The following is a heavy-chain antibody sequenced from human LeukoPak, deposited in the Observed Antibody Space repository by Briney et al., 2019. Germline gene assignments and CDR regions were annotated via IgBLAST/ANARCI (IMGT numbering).Heavy chain of an antibody. J-gene: IGHJ4*02. D-gene: IGHD4-17*01. Sequence: PGRSLRLSCTASGFTFGAYPMSWFRQAPGKGLEWVGFIRSKGYGGTTEYAASVKGRFTISRDDSKNIAYLQMNSLKTEDTAVYFCTRDYGDVEYWGQGTLVTVSP. V-gene: IGHV3-49*03. CDR3: TRDYGDVEY. CDR2: IRSKGYGGTT. CDR1: GFTFGAYP.